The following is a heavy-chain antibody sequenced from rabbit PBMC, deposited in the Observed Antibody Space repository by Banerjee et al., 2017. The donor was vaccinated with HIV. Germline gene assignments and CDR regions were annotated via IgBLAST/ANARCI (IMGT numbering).Heavy chain of an antibody. D-gene: IGHD6-1*01. J-gene: IGHJ4*01. CDR1: GFSFSSSYY. CDR3: ARGAYIYGDWIPGLHL. CDR2: ISTGSGNT. Sequence: QEQLEESGGDLVKPEGSLTLTCTASGFSFSSSYYMCWVRQAPGKGLEWIGCISTGSGNTYYASWAKGRFTISKTSSTTVTLQMTSLTAADTATYFCARGAYIYGDWIPGLHLWGQGTLVTVS. V-gene: IGHV1S45*01.